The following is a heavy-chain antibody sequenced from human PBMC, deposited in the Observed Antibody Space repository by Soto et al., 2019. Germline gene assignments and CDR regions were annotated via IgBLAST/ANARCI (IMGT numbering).Heavy chain of an antibody. V-gene: IGHV4-34*01. CDR2: INHSGST. J-gene: IGHJ5*02. D-gene: IGHD3-10*01. CDR1: GGSFSGYY. CDR3: ARDLAMVRGVITRGSSWFDP. Sequence: SETLSLTCAVYGGSFSGYYWSWIRQPPGKGLEWIGEINHSGSTNYNPSLKSRVTISVDTSKNQFSLKLSSVTAADTAVYYCARDLAMVRGVITRGSSWFDPWGQGTLVTVSS.